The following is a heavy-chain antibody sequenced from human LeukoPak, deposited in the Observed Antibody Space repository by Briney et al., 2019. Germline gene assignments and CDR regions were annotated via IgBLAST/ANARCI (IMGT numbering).Heavy chain of an antibody. D-gene: IGHD1-26*01. CDR1: GGSISSGNW. J-gene: IGHJ4*02. CDR3: ARLLGPDY. Sequence: PSETLSHTCAVSGGSISSGNWWSWIRQPPGKGLEWIGSIYYSGSTYYNPSLKSRVTISVDTSKNQFSLKLSSVTAADTAVYYCARLLGPDYWGQGTLVTVSS. V-gene: IGHV4-39*01. CDR2: IYYSGST.